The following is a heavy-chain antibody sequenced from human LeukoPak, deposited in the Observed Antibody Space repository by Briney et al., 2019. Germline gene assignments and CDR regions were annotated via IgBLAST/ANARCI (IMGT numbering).Heavy chain of an antibody. V-gene: IGHV1-46*01. Sequence: ASVKVSCKASGYTFTSYDINWVRQATGQGLEWMGIINPSGGSTSYAQKFQGRVTMTRDMSTSTVYMELGSLRSEDTAVYYCAREIGSDYSNYFDYWGQGTLVTVSS. J-gene: IGHJ4*02. CDR1: GYTFTSYD. CDR3: AREIGSDYSNYFDY. CDR2: INPSGGST. D-gene: IGHD4-11*01.